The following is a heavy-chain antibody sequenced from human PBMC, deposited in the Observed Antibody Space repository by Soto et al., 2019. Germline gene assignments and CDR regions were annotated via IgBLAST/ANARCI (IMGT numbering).Heavy chain of an antibody. Sequence: KGLQWIGQINHSGSANYNPSLKSRVTISVHTSNSQFSLELSSVTVADTAVYYCAFFFQAEDGIRGVRSVSAFLLNRSSDL. CDR2: INHSGSA. V-gene: IGHV4-34*01. CDR3: AFFFQAEDGIRGVRSVSAFLLNRSSDL. J-gene: IGHJ2*01. D-gene: IGHD3-10*02.